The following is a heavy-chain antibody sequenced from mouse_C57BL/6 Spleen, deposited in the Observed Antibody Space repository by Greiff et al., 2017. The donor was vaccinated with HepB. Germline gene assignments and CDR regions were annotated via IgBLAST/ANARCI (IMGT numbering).Heavy chain of an antibody. CDR3: TRSITTVVPSV. J-gene: IGHJ1*03. V-gene: IGHV14-1*01. Sequence: VQLQQSGAELVRPGASVKLSCTASGFNIKDYYMHWVKQRPEQGLEWIGRIDPEDGDTEYAPKFQGQATMTADTSSNTAYLQLSSLTSEDTAVYYCTRSITTVVPSVWGTGTTVTVSS. CDR1: GFNIKDYY. D-gene: IGHD1-1*01. CDR2: IDPEDGDT.